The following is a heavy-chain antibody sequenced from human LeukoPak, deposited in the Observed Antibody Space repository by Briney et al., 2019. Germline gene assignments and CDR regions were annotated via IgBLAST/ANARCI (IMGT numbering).Heavy chain of an antibody. CDR3: ATSLDTAGGPY. CDR2: IKQDGSAT. D-gene: IGHD5-18*01. CDR1: GFTFSSYS. J-gene: IGHJ4*02. V-gene: IGHV3-7*01. Sequence: SGGSLRLSCAASGFTFSSYSMNWVRQAPGKGLEWVANIKQDGSATYYADSMKGRFTISRDNAKNSLYLQMNSLRADDTAVYYCATSLDTAGGPYWGQGTLVTVSS.